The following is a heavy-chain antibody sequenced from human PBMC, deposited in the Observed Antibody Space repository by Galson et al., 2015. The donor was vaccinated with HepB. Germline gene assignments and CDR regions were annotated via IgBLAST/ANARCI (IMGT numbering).Heavy chain of an antibody. J-gene: IGHJ4*02. D-gene: IGHD5-24*01. Sequence: SETLSLTCTVSGGSISSSNYYWGWIRQPPGKGLEWIGSSFYSGSTYYNPSLKGRVTISVETSKNQLSLKVSSVTAADTAFYYCASGRRDGYRYFDYWGQGTLVTVSS. CDR2: SFYSGST. CDR1: GGSISSSNYY. CDR3: ASGRRDGYRYFDY. V-gene: IGHV4-39*01.